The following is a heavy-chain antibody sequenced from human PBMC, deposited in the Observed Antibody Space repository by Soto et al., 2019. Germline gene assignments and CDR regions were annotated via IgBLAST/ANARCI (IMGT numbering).Heavy chain of an antibody. J-gene: IGHJ4*02. CDR3: AREPATAKPEGVDF. CDR1: GYTFSDYY. D-gene: IGHD1-1*01. CDR2: INPNSGGT. V-gene: IGHV1-2*02. Sequence: ASVKVSCKASGYTFSDYYIHWVRQAPGQGLEWMGWINPNSGGTKYAPKFQGGVTMTRDTSITTAYMELSRLRSGDTAVYYCAREPATAKPEGVDFCGQATLVTVSS.